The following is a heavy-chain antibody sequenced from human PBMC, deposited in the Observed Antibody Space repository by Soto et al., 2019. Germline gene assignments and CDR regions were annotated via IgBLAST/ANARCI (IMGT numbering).Heavy chain of an antibody. CDR1: GYSVSSNRAA. D-gene: IGHD6-19*01. J-gene: IGHJ4*02. V-gene: IGHV6-1*01. Sequence: SQTLSLTCAVSGYSVSSNRAAWNGIRQSPSRGLEWLGRTYYRSKWYNDYAVSVTSRITINPDTSKNQFSLQLNSVTPDDTAVYYCVRAWGFSRGWYGSFSCWGQGTRVPVSS. CDR3: VRAWGFSRGWYGSFSC. CDR2: TYYRSKWYN.